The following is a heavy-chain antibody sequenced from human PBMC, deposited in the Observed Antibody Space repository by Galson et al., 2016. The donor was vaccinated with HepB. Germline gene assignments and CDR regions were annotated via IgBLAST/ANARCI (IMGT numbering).Heavy chain of an antibody. J-gene: IGHJ4*02. CDR1: GFTFDDFP. V-gene: IGHV3-43*01. CDR3: GKDRRTSGWFGADY. Sequence: LRLSCAASGFTFDDFPMHWVRQRPGTGLEWVSLISWDGSLTYYADSVKGRFTISRDNSKNSLYLQMNSLRPEDTALYYCGKDRRTSGWFGADYWGQGTLVTVSS. D-gene: IGHD6-19*01. CDR2: ISWDGSLT.